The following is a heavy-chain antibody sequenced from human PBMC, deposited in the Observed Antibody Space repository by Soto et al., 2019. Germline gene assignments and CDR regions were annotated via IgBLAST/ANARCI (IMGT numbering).Heavy chain of an antibody. CDR3: ARDGGYGDYAAGWFDP. Sequence: PGGSLRLSCAASGFTFSSYGMHWVRQAPGKGLEWVAVIWYDGSNKYYADSVKGRFTISRDNSKNTLYLQMNSLRAEDTAVYYCARDGGYGDYAAGWFDPGGQGTLVTVSS. CDR1: GFTFSSYG. V-gene: IGHV3-33*01. CDR2: IWYDGSNK. J-gene: IGHJ5*02. D-gene: IGHD4-17*01.